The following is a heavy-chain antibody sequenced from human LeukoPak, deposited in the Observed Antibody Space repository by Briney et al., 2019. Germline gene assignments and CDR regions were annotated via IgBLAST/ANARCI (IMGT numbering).Heavy chain of an antibody. Sequence: GGSLRLSCAASGFTFSSYAMSWVRQAPGKGLEWVSAISGSGGSTYYADSVRGRFTISRDDSENTLFLQMTYLRAEDTAVYYCAKSRSDYGDFDCWGQGTLVTVSS. CDR1: GFTFSSYA. D-gene: IGHD4-17*01. V-gene: IGHV3-23*01. CDR2: ISGSGGST. J-gene: IGHJ4*02. CDR3: AKSRSDYGDFDC.